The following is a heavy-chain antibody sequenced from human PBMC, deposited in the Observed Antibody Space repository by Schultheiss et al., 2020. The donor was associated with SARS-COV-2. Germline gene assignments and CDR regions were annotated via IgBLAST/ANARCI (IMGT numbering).Heavy chain of an antibody. D-gene: IGHD2-2*01. CDR2: ISGSGGST. CDR3: ARDGPRVVPAAIYYMDV. Sequence: GGSLRLSCAASGFTVSSNYMSWVRQAPGKGLEWVSVISGSGGSTYYADSVKGRFTISRDNSKNTLYLQMNSLRAEDTAVYYCARDGPRVVPAAIYYMDVWGKGTTVTVSS. CDR1: GFTVSSNY. V-gene: IGHV3-23*01. J-gene: IGHJ6*03.